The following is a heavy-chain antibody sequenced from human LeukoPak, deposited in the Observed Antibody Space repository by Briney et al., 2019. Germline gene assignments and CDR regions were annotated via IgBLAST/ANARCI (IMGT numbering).Heavy chain of an antibody. CDR2: ISSSSSHT. D-gene: IGHD2-21*02. Sequence: GETLRLSCVASGFIFSDYYMSWIRQAPGKGLEWGSYISSSSSHTNYADSVKGRFTISRDNAKNSLYLQMSSLRAEDMALYYCARARGDSTSYYFDYWGLGTLVTVSS. J-gene: IGHJ4*02. V-gene: IGHV3-11*06. CDR1: GFIFSDYY. CDR3: ARARGDSTSYYFDY.